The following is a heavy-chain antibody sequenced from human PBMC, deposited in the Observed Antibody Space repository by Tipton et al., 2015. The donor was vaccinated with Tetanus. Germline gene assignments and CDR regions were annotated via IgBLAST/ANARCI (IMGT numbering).Heavy chain of an antibody. Sequence: SLRLSCAASGFTFSSYAMSWVRQAPGKGLEWVSAISGSGGGTYYADSVKGRFTISRDNSKNTLYLQMNSLRAEDTAVYYCAKGPSEKQASGYWGQGTLVTVSS. D-gene: IGHD3-10*01. J-gene: IGHJ4*02. CDR1: GFTFSSYA. CDR3: AKGPSEKQASGY. V-gene: IGHV3-23*01. CDR2: ISGSGGGT.